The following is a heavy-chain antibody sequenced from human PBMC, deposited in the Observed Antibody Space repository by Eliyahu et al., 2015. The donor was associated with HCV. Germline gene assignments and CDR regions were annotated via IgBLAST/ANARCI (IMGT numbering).Heavy chain of an antibody. CDR3: AGHFCGGDGCPIDW. Sequence: QVQLQESGPGLMRPSETLSLTCTVSGVSISDSNHYWGWIRQTPGKGLEWIANVFSGGATYYNRALKDRFTISVDTSKNQFSLNLYSVTAADTATYYCAGHFCGGDGCPIDWWGQGTLVTVSS. J-gene: IGHJ4*02. D-gene: IGHD2-21*01. V-gene: IGHV4-39*01. CDR2: VFSGGAT. CDR1: GVSISDSNHY.